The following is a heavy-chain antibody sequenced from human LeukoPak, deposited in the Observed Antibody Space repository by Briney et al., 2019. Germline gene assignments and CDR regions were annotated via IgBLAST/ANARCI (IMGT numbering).Heavy chain of an antibody. CDR3: ARGPADSSGYYYVDY. J-gene: IGHJ4*02. Sequence: PSETLSLTCTVSGGSISSYYWSWIRQPPGKGLEWIGEINHSGSTNYNPSLKSRVTISVDTSKNQFSLKLSSVTAADTAVYYCARGPADSSGYYYVDYWGQGTLVTVSS. CDR2: INHSGST. V-gene: IGHV4-34*01. CDR1: GGSISSYY. D-gene: IGHD3-22*01.